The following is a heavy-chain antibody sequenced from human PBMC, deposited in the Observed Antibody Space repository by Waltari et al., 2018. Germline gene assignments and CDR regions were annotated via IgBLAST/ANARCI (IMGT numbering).Heavy chain of an antibody. CDR2: IYYSGST. D-gene: IGHD5-12*01. V-gene: IGHV4-30-4*08. Sequence: QVQLQESGPGLVKPSQTLSLTCTVSGGSISSGDYYWSWIRQPPGKGLEWIGYIYYSGSTYYNPSLKSRVTISVDTSKNQFSLKLSAETAADTAVYYCARGFSGYDYEWFDPWGQGTLVTVSS. J-gene: IGHJ5*02. CDR3: ARGFSGYDYEWFDP. CDR1: GGSISSGDYY.